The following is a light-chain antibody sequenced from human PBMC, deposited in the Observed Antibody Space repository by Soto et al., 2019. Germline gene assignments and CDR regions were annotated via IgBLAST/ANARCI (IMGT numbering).Light chain of an antibody. Sequence: ETVLTQSPGTLSLSPGERATLSCRASQSVGGSLAWYQQRPGQAPRLLVYHTSTRATGVPTRFSGSRSGAEFTLTINSLQSEDFAVYYCQPYNNWPLTFGGGTKVDIK. V-gene: IGKV3-15*01. J-gene: IGKJ4*01. CDR3: QPYNNWPLT. CDR1: QSVGGS. CDR2: HTS.